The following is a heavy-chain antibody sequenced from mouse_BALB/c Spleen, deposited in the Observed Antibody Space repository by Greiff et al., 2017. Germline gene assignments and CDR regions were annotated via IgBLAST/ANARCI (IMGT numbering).Heavy chain of an antibody. CDR2: IDPENGDT. CDR1: GFNIKDYY. Sequence: EVKLVESGAELVRPGASVKLSCTASGFNIKDYYMHWVKQRPEQGLEWIGWIDPENGDTEYAPKFQGKATMTADTSSNTAYLQLSSLTSEDTAVYYCNSLYGETCYFDYWGQGTTLTVSS. D-gene: IGHD1-1*01. J-gene: IGHJ2*01. CDR3: NSLYGETCYFDY. V-gene: IGHV14-4*02.